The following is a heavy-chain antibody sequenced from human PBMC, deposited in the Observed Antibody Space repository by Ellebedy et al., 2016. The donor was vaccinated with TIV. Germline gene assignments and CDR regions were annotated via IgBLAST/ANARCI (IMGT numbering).Heavy chain of an antibody. V-gene: IGHV3-53*01. CDR3: ARGRPGYYFDY. CDR2: IYSGDKT. Sequence: GESLKISCAASGFNVSNNYMSWVRQAPGKGLEWVSLIYSGDKTYNADSVKGRFTISRDKSKNTLLLQMNSLRAEDTAVYYCARGRPGYYFDYWGQGTLVTVSS. CDR1: GFNVSNNY. J-gene: IGHJ4*02. D-gene: IGHD2-2*01.